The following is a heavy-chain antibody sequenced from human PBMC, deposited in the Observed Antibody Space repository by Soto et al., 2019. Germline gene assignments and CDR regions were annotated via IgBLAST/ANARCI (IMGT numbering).Heavy chain of an antibody. D-gene: IGHD5-12*01. Sequence: PSETLSLTCTVSDDSISSGGYYWSWIRQPPGKGLEWIGYIYHSGSTYYNPSLKSRVTISVDRSKNQFSLKLSSVTAADTAVYYCAAGGGLPRYYWGQGTLVTVSS. J-gene: IGHJ4*02. V-gene: IGHV4-30-2*01. CDR2: IYHSGST. CDR3: AAGGGLPRYY. CDR1: DDSISSGGYY.